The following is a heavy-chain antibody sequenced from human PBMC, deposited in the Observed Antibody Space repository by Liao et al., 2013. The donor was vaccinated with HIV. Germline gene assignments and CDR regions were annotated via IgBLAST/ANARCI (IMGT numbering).Heavy chain of an antibody. V-gene: IGHV4-61*02. D-gene: IGHD4-17*01. Sequence: QVQLQESGSGLVKPSETLSLTCTVSGDSISTGSYYWSWIRQPAGKGLEWIGRIFTTGSTNYNPSLKSRVTVSVDTSKNQFSLKLSSVTATDTAVYYCARGVGYGDYEGAFDIWGQGTMVTVSS. CDR2: IFTTGST. CDR3: ARGVGYGDYEGAFDI. CDR1: GDSISTGSYY. J-gene: IGHJ3*02.